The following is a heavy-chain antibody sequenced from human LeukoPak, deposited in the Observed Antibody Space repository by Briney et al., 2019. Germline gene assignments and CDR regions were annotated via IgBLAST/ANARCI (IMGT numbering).Heavy chain of an antibody. CDR1: GFTFNSYC. CDR3: AHGSMYQLDY. CDR2: IRYDGSNK. Sequence: GGSLRPSCATAGFTFNSYCMPLVRQAPGQGLEWVAFIRYDGSNKYYADSVKGRFTISRDISKNTLYLQMNSLRAEDTAVYYCAHGSMYQLDYWGQGTLVTVSS. V-gene: IGHV3-30*02. D-gene: IGHD2-2*01. J-gene: IGHJ4*02.